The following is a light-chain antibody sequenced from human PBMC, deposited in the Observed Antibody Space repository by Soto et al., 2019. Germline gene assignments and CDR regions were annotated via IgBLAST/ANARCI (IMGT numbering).Light chain of an antibody. V-gene: IGKV2-30*01. CDR2: KVS. CDR3: MQGTHAA. CDR1: QSLVYSDGNTY. Sequence: DVVMTQSPLSLPVTLGQPASISCRSSQSLVYSDGNTYLNWSQQRPGQSPRRLIYKVSNRDSGVPDRFSGSGSGTDFTLKISRVEAEDVGVYYCMQGTHAAFGQGTKVDIK. J-gene: IGKJ1*01.